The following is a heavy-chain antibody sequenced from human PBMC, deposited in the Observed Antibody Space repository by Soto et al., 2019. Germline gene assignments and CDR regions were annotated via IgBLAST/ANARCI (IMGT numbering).Heavy chain of an antibody. J-gene: IGHJ4*02. CDR3: ARDYDSSGYPRYYFDY. V-gene: IGHV3-33*01. CDR1: GFTFSSYG. D-gene: IGHD3-22*01. Sequence: RLSCAASGFTFSSYGMHWVRQAPGKGLEWVAVIWYDGSNKYYADSVKSRFTISRDNSKNTPYLQMNSLRAEDTAVYYCARDYDSSGYPRYYFDYWGQGTLVTVSS. CDR2: IWYDGSNK.